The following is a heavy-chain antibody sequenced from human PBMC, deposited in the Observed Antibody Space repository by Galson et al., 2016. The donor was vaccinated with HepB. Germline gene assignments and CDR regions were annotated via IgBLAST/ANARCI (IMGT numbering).Heavy chain of an antibody. CDR2: IWYDGINK. CDR1: GFTFSTYG. J-gene: IGHJ4*02. D-gene: IGHD3-10*01. Sequence: SLRLSCAASGFTFSTYGMHWVRQAPGKGLEWVAVIWYDGINKYYAASVKGRFTISRDNSKNTLYLEMNSLRAEDTAVYYCARDLSGRSGLDYWGQGTLVTVPS. CDR3: ARDLSGRSGLDY. V-gene: IGHV3-33*01.